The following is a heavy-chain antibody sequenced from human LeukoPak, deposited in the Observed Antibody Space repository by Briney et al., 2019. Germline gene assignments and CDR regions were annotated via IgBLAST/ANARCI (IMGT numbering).Heavy chain of an antibody. V-gene: IGHV3-21*01. CDR3: ASDMITFGGVIVRFDY. D-gene: IGHD3-16*02. J-gene: IGHJ4*02. CDR2: ISSSSSYI. CDR1: GFTFSSYS. Sequence: GGSLRLSCAASGFTFSSYSMNWVRQAPGKGLEWVSSISSSSSYIYYADSVKGRFTISRDNAKNSLYLQMNSLRAEDTAVHYCASDMITFGGVIVRFDYWGQGTLVTVSS.